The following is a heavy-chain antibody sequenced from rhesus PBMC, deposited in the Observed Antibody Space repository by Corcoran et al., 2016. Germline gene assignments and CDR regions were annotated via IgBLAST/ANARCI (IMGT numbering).Heavy chain of an antibody. CDR1: GFSLRTSGMR. J-gene: IGHJ4*01. V-gene: IGHV2S2*01. D-gene: IGHD3-28*01. Sequence: QVTLKESGPALVKPTQTLPLTCTFSGFSLRTSGMRFSWIRQPPGKALEWLARIYWDDYKYYSTYLKSRHTISKDTSKNKVVLTMTNMDPVDTATDYCARTTYDSGYSVVHFDYCGQGVLVTVSS. CDR3: ARTTYDSGYSVVHFDY. CDR2: IYWDDYK.